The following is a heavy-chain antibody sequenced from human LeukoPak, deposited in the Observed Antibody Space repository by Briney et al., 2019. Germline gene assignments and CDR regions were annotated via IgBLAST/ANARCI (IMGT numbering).Heavy chain of an antibody. CDR3: ARGTAVAGT. CDR1: GGSISSGDYY. Sequence: SETLSLTCTVSGGSISSGDYYWSWIRQPPGKGLEWIGYIYYTGSTNYNPSLKSRVTISVDTSKKQFSLRLSSVTAADTAVYYCARGTAVAGTWGQGTLVTVSS. J-gene: IGHJ5*02. V-gene: IGHV4-61*08. D-gene: IGHD6-19*01. CDR2: IYYTGST.